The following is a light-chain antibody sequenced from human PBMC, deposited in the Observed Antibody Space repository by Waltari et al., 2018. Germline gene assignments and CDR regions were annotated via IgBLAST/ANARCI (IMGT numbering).Light chain of an antibody. CDR3: HQYGTSPPT. CDR1: QSVSSNY. J-gene: IGKJ3*01. V-gene: IGKV3-20*01. Sequence: EIVLTQSPGTLSLCPGERATLSCRASQSVSSNYLAWYQHKPGQAPRLLIYDASSRATGIPDTFSGSGSETDFTLTISRLEPEDFAVYYCHQYGTSPPTFGPGTKVDIE. CDR2: DAS.